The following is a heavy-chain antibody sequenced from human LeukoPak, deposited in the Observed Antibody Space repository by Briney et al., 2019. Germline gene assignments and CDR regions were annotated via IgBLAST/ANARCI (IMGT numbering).Heavy chain of an antibody. D-gene: IGHD6-6*01. CDR2: IYYSGST. V-gene: IGHV4-59*01. J-gene: IGHJ5*02. CDR3: ARKKFIAAGRFDP. Sequence: SETLSLTCTVSGGAISNYYWSWIRQPPGKGLEWIGYIYYSGSTNYNPSLKSRVTISVDTSKNQFSLKLSSVTAADTAVYYCARKKFIAAGRFDPWGQGTLVTVSS. CDR1: GGAISNYY.